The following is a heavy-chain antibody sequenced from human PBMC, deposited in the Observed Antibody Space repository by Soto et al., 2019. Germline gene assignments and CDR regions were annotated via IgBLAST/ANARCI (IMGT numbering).Heavy chain of an antibody. CDR2: ISASRRTI. CDR3: ARAGRRGYDLDV. J-gene: IGHJ6*02. V-gene: IGHV3-48*02. Sequence: ESGGGLVQPGGSLRLSCAVSGFTFTDYSLNWVRQAPGKGLEWVSYISASRRTIYYAGSVKGRFTVSRDNAKNSLYLQMNSLRDEDTAVYYCARAGRRGYDLDVWGQGTTVTVSS. CDR1: GFTFTDYS. D-gene: IGHD1-26*01.